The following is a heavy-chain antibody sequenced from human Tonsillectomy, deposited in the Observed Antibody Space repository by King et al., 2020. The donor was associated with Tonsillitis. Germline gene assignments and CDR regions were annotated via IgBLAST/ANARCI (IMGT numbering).Heavy chain of an antibody. CDR3: ARLDYDSSSYPVD. CDR1: GGSISGSNYY. J-gene: IGHJ4*02. CDR2: IHYSGTT. Sequence: LQLQESGPGLVKPSETLSLTCTVSGGSISGSNYYWGWIRQPPGKGLEWIGSIHYSGTTYYNPSLKSRVTISVDTSKNQVSLKLSSVTAADTAVYYCARLDYDSSSYPVDWGRGTLVTVSS. D-gene: IGHD3-22*01. V-gene: IGHV4-39*01.